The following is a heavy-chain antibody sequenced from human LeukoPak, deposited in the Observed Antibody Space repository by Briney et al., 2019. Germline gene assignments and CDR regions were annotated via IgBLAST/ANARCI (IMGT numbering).Heavy chain of an antibody. CDR3: ARDGKYFDAFDY. J-gene: IGHJ4*02. Sequence: PGGSLRLSCAASGFTFSSYWMSWVRQAPGKGLEWVANIKKDGSEKYYVDSVKGRFTISRDNAKNSLYLQMSSLRAEDTAAYYCARDGKYFDAFDYWGQGTLVTVSS. V-gene: IGHV3-7*01. CDR2: IKKDGSEK. CDR1: GFTFSSYW. D-gene: IGHD3-9*01.